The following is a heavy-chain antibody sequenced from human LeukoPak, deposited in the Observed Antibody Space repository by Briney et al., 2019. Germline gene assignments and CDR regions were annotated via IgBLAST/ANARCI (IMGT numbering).Heavy chain of an antibody. D-gene: IGHD2-21*01. CDR3: AREVWSAFDI. CDR2: IYYSGST. Sequence: SETLSLTCTVSGGSISSYYWXXXXXXXXXXXXWIGYIYYSGSTNYNPSLKSRVTISVDTSKNQFSLKLSSVTAADTAVYYCAREVWSAFDIWGQGTMVTVSS. V-gene: IGHV4-59*12. CDR1: GGSISSYY. J-gene: IGHJ3*02.